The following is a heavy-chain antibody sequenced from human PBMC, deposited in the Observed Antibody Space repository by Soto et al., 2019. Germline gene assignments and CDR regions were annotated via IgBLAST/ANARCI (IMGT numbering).Heavy chain of an antibody. CDR3: ARVLRYFDTPYGMEV. J-gene: IGHJ6*02. CDR2: IGGSGGNT. V-gene: IGHV3-23*01. Sequence: GGSLRLSCAASGFTFSSYAMSWVRQAPGKGLEWVSGIGGSGGNTYYADSVKGRFTISRDNSKNTLFLQMNSPRAEETAEYSHARVLRYFDTPYGMEVCDQGSTVTVS. D-gene: IGHD3-9*01. CDR1: GFTFSSYA.